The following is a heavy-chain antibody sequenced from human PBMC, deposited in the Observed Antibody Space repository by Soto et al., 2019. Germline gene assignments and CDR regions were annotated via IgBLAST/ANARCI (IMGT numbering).Heavy chain of an antibody. Sequence: QVQLVQSGAEVEKPGASVKVSCKASGYTFTNYAVHWVRQAPGQRLEWMGWINAGNGNTRYSQKFQGSVTITRDTSARTAYMELSSLRSEDTAVYYCARGHLAVVPVASWYFYMDVWGKGTTVTVSS. CDR2: INAGNGNT. D-gene: IGHD2-2*01. V-gene: IGHV1-3*01. J-gene: IGHJ6*03. CDR1: GYTFTNYA. CDR3: ARGHLAVVPVASWYFYMDV.